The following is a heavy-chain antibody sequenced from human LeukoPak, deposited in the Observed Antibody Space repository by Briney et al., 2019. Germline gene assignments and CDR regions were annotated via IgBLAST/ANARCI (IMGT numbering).Heavy chain of an antibody. D-gene: IGHD6-13*01. J-gene: IGHJ4*02. Sequence: SETLSLTCTASGGSIGSYYWSWIRQPPGKGLEWIGYIYYSGSTNYNPSLKSRVTISVDTSKNQFPLKLSSVTAADTAVYYCARRHSSSWYFSSLDYWGQGTLVTVSS. CDR2: IYYSGST. CDR1: GGSIGSYY. V-gene: IGHV4-59*12. CDR3: ARRHSSSWYFSSLDY.